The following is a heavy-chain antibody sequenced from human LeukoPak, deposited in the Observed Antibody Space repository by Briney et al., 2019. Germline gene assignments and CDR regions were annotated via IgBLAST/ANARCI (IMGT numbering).Heavy chain of an antibody. CDR2: ISGSGGST. V-gene: IGHV3-23*01. D-gene: IGHD4-11*01. CDR3: AKDSSKIFDY. Sequence: PGGSLRLACAASGFTFSSYAMSWVRQAPGKGLEWVSAISGSGGSTYYANSAKGRFTISRDNSKNTLYLQMNSLRAEDTAVYYSAKDSSKIFDYWGQGTLVIVSS. CDR1: GFTFSSYA. J-gene: IGHJ4*02.